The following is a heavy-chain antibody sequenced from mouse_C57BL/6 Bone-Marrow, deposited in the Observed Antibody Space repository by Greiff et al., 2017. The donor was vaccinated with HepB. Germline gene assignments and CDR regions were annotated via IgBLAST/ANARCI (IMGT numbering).Heavy chain of an antibody. V-gene: IGHV1-55*01. CDR3: ARSFITTVDEGFAY. Sequence: QVQLKQPVAELVKPGASVKMSCKASGYTFTSYWITWVKQRPGQGLEWIGDIYPGSGSTNYNEKFKSKATLTVDTSSSTAYMQLSSLTSEDSAVYYCARSFITTVDEGFAYWGQGTRVTVSA. J-gene: IGHJ3*01. CDR1: GYTFTSYW. D-gene: IGHD1-1*01. CDR2: IYPGSGST.